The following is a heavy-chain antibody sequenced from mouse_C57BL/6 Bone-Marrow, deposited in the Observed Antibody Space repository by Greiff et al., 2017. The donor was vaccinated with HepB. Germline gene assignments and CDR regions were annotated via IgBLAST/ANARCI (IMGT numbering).Heavy chain of an antibody. J-gene: IGHJ3*01. CDR1: GYTFTSYW. D-gene: IGHD1-1*01. V-gene: IGHV1-55*01. CDR2: IYPGSGST. Sequence: QVQLQQPGAELVKPGASVKMSCKASGYTFTSYWITWVKQRPGQGLEWIGDIYPGSGSTNYNEKFKSKATLTVDTSSSTAYMQLSSLTSEDSAVYYCARRITTVVAKRAVAYWGQGTLVTVSA. CDR3: ARRITTVVAKRAVAY.